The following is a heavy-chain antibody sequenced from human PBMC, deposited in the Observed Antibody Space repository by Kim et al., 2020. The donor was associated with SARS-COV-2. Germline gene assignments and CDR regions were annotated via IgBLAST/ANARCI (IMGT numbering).Heavy chain of an antibody. CDR1: GGSISSSSYY. CDR2: IYYSGST. V-gene: IGHV4-39*07. Sequence: SETLSLTCTVSGGSISSSSYYWGWIRQPPGKGLEWIGSIYYSGSTYYNPSLKSRVTISVDTSKNQFSLKLSSVTAADTAVYYCASCFLRRLYDSSGYCDYWGQGTLVNVSS. D-gene: IGHD3-22*01. CDR3: ASCFLRRLYDSSGYCDY. J-gene: IGHJ4*02.